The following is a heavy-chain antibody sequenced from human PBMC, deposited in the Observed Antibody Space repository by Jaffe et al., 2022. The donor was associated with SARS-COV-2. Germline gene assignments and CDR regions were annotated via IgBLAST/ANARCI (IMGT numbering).Heavy chain of an antibody. Sequence: QVQLQESGPGLVRPSQTLSLTCSVSGGSISSGSYCWTWIRQPAGKGLEWVGRIYSSGITDYNPSLKSRLTISADTSKNQFSLKLSSVTAADTAVYYCARVPVAAYSLTGRNFGLDVWGQGTTVIVSS. CDR1: GGSISSGSYC. J-gene: IGHJ6*02. CDR3: ARVPVAAYSLTGRNFGLDV. V-gene: IGHV4-61*02. CDR2: IYSSGIT. D-gene: IGHD2-15*01.